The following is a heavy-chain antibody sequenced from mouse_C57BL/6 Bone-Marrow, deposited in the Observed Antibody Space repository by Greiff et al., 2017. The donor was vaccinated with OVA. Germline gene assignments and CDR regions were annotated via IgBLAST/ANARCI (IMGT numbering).Heavy chain of an antibody. Sequence: QVQLKQPGAELVKPGASVKLSCKASGYTFTSYWMHWVKQRPGQGLEWIGMIHPNSGSTNYNEKFKSKATLTVDKSSSTAYMQLSSLTSEDSAVYYCAREGLAYWYFDVWGTGTTVTVSS. V-gene: IGHV1-64*01. J-gene: IGHJ1*03. CDR1: GYTFTSYW. CDR3: AREGLAYWYFDV. CDR2: IHPNSGST. D-gene: IGHD3-3*01.